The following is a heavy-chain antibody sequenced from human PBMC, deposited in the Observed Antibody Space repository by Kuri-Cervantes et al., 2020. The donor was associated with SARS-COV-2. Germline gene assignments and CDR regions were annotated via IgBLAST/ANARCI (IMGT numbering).Heavy chain of an antibody. J-gene: IGHJ4*02. CDR1: GFTFGDYA. V-gene: IGHV3-21*01. CDR2: ISSSSSYI. CDR3: ARENYGDYLAY. Sequence: GESLKISCTASGFTFGDYAMSWVRQAPGKGLEWVSSISSSSSYIYYADSVKGRFTISRDNAKNSLYLQMNSLRAEDTAVYYCARENYGDYLAYWGQGTLVTVSS. D-gene: IGHD4-17*01.